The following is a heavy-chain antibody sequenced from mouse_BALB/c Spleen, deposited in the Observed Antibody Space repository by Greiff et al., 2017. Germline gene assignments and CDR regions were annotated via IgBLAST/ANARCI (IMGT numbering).Heavy chain of an antibody. CDR1: GFTFSSFG. Sequence: DVKLVESGGGLVQPGGSRKLSCAASGFTFSSFGMHWVRQAPEKGLEWVAYISSGSSTIYYADTVKGRFTISRDNPKNTLFLQMTSLRSEDTAMYYCARGGRYGAMDYWGQGTSVTVSS. D-gene: IGHD2-14*01. CDR3: ARGGRYGAMDY. V-gene: IGHV5-17*02. J-gene: IGHJ4*01. CDR2: ISSGSSTI.